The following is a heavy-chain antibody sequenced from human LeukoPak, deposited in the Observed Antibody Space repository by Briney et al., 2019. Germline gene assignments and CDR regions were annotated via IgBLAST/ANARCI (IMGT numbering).Heavy chain of an antibody. V-gene: IGHV3-33*08. J-gene: IGHJ4*02. Sequence: GRSLRLSCAASGFTFSSYGMHWVRQAPGKGLEWVAVIWYDGSNKYYADSVKGRFTISRDNSKNTLYLQMNSLRAEDTAVYYCARDFSGLVDWDQGTLVTVSS. CDR3: ARDFSGLVD. D-gene: IGHD1-26*01. CDR1: GFTFSSYG. CDR2: IWYDGSNK.